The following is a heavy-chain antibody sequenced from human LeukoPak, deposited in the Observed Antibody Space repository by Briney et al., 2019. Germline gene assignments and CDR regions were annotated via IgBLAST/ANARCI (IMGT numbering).Heavy chain of an antibody. CDR3: ARDRHKYNYDSGGYPPY. J-gene: IGHJ4*02. V-gene: IGHV3-30*04. CDR1: GFSFSSYA. CDR2: ISYDGSYK. Sequence: GGSLRLSCAASGFSFSSYALHWVRQAPGKGLEWVAVISYDGSYKSHPDSVKGRFTISRDNSKNTLYLQMNTLRAEDTAVYYCARDRHKYNYDSGGYPPYWGQGTLVTVSS. D-gene: IGHD3-22*01.